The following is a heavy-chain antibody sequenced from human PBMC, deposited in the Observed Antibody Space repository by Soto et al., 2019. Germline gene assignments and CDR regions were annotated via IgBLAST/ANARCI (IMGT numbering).Heavy chain of an antibody. CDR2: INHSGST. CDR1: GGYFSGYY. V-gene: IGHV4-34*01. Sequence: SETLSLTCAVYGGYFSGYYWSWIRQPPGKGLEWIGEINHSGSTNYNPSLKSRVNISVDTSKNQFSLKLISVTAADTAVYYCARLLPYCGGDCYPNWFDPWGQGTLVTVSS. J-gene: IGHJ5*02. D-gene: IGHD2-21*02. CDR3: ARLLPYCGGDCYPNWFDP.